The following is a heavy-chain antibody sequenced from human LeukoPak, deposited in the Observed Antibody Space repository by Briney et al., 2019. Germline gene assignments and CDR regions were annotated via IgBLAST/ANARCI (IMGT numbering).Heavy chain of an antibody. CDR1: GFTLSSYE. CDR2: IEYSGGSA. D-gene: IGHD3-22*01. J-gene: IGHJ4*02. Sequence: GGSLRLSCTVSGFTLSSYEMSWIRQAPGKGLEWVSSIEYSGGSAYYADSVKGRFTISRDDSKNTLYLQLSSLRSEDTAVYYCARYDSSGYYFDYWGQGTLVTVSS. V-gene: IGHV3-23*01. CDR3: ARYDSSGYYFDY.